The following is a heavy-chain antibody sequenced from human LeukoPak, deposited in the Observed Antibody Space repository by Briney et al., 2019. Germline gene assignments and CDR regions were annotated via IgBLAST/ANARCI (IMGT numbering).Heavy chain of an antibody. CDR1: GDTFSSYA. D-gene: IGHD6-19*01. J-gene: IGHJ4*02. V-gene: IGHV1-69*13. Sequence: SVKVTCKASGDTFSSYAISWVRQAPGQGLEWMGGIIPIFGTANYAQKFQGRVTIAADESTSTAYMELSSLRSEDTAVYYCARGRMAGTYVFDYWGQGTLVTVSS. CDR2: IIPIFGTA. CDR3: ARGRMAGTYVFDY.